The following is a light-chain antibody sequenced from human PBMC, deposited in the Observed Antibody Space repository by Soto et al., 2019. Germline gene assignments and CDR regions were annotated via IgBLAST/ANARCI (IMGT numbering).Light chain of an antibody. CDR1: QPISDY. CDR2: TTS. J-gene: IGKJ5*01. Sequence: DIQMTQSPSSLSASVGDRVTITCRTSQPISDYLNWYQQKPGKAPTLLIYTTSNLQSGVPSRFSGSGSGTDFTLTVNSLQPEDFATYYCQQGYTSAITFGQGTRLEIK. V-gene: IGKV1-39*01. CDR3: QQGYTSAIT.